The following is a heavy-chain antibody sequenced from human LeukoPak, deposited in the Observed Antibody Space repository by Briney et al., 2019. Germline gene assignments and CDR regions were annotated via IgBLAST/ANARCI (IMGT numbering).Heavy chain of an antibody. Sequence: GGSLRLSCGASGFTFSNYGMLWVRRAPGKGLEWVAFIRYDGSNKYYADSVKGRFTISRDNSKNTLYLQMNSLRAEDTAVYYCAKEHDYGGNFDYWGQGTLVTVSS. CDR2: IRYDGSNK. V-gene: IGHV3-30*02. J-gene: IGHJ4*02. CDR1: GFTFSNYG. CDR3: AKEHDYGGNFDY. D-gene: IGHD4-23*01.